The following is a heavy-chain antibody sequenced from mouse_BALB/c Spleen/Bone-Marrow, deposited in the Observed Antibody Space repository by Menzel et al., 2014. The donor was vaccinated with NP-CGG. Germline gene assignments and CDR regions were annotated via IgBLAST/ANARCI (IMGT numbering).Heavy chain of an antibody. CDR1: GYTFTRYW. D-gene: IGHD2-1*01. CDR3: ARDGNYYFDY. J-gene: IGHJ2*01. CDR2: INPSDSET. V-gene: IGHV1-69*02. Sequence: QLKQSGAELVKPGAPVKLSCKASGYTFTRYWMNWVKQRPGRGLEWIGRINPSDSETHYDQKFKDKATLTVDKSSSTAYIQLSSLTSEDSAVYYCARDGNYYFDYWGQGTTLTVSS.